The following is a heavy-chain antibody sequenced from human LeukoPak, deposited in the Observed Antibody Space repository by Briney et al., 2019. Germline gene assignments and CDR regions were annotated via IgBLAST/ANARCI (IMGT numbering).Heavy chain of an antibody. CDR3: TRDRFDYGEHTHSDY. CDR2: IIPVFGVA. Sequence: SVKVSCKVSGGTFSSNAISWVRQAPGQGLEWMGRIIPVFGVANYAEKFQGRATITADKSTSTAYMELSSLRSEDTAMYYCTRDRFDYGEHTHSDYWGQGTLVTVSS. CDR1: GGTFSSNA. D-gene: IGHD4-17*01. V-gene: IGHV1-69*04. J-gene: IGHJ4*02.